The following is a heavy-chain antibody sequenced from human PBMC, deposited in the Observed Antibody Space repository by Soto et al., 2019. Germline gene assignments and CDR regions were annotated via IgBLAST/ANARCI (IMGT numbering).Heavy chain of an antibody. J-gene: IGHJ6*02. CDR3: AREYDSSGYYYGPLPNGMDV. CDR1: GYTFTGYY. Sequence: ASVKVSCKASGYTFTGYYMHWVRQAPGQGLEWMGWINPNSGGTNYAQKFQGRVTMTRDTSISTAYMELSRLRSDDTAVYYCAREYDSSGYYYGPLPNGMDVWGQGTTVTVSS. V-gene: IGHV1-2*02. D-gene: IGHD3-22*01. CDR2: INPNSGGT.